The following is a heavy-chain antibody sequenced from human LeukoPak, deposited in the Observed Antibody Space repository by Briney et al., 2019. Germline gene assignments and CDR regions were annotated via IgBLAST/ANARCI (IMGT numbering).Heavy chain of an antibody. CDR2: IYYSGST. CDR1: GFTFRNYVIH. Sequence: LRLSCAASGFTFRNYVIHWVRQAPGKGLEWIGYIYYSGSTYYNPSLKSRVTLSVDTSKNQFSLKLSSVTAADTAVYYCASLDSSGYTPTSYFDYWGQGTLVTVSS. V-gene: IGHV4-31*02. D-gene: IGHD3-22*01. CDR3: ASLDSSGYTPTSYFDY. J-gene: IGHJ4*02.